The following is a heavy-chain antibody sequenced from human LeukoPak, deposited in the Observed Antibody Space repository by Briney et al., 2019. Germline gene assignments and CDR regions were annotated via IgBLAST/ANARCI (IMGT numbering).Heavy chain of an antibody. J-gene: IGHJ6*02. V-gene: IGHV1-18*01. CDR3: ARDTGAPIAAAGDYGMDV. D-gene: IGHD6-13*01. CDR1: GYTFTSYG. CDR2: ISAYNGNT. Sequence: ASVKVSCKASGYTFTSYGISWVRQAPGQGLEWMGWISAYNGNTNYAQKLQGRVTMTTDTSTSTAYMELRSLRSDDTAVYYCARDTGAPIAAAGDYGMDVWGQGTTVIVSS.